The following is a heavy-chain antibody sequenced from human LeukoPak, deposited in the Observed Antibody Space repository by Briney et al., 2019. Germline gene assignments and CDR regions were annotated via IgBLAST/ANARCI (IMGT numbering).Heavy chain of an antibody. CDR2: INPNSGGT. CDR3: ARGVGSSWFDP. J-gene: IGHJ5*02. CDR1: GYTFSSSG. Sequence: ASVKVSFKTSGYTFSSSGITRVRQAPGQGLEWMGWINPNSGGTNYAQNFRGRVTMTRDTSISTAYMELSSLRSDDTAVYYCARGVGSSWFDPWGQGTLVIVSS. V-gene: IGHV1-2*02. D-gene: IGHD1-26*01.